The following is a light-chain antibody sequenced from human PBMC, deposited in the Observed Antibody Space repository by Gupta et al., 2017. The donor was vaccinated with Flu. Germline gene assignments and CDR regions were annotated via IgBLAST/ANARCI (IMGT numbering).Light chain of an antibody. CDR3: QQYYSTPWT. CDR1: QSVLYSSNNKNY. CDR2: WAS. Sequence: NCKSSQSVLYSSNNKNYLAWYQQKPGQPPKLLIYWASTRESGVPDRFSGSGSGTDFTLPISSLQAEDVAVYYCQQYYSTPWTFGQGTKVEIK. J-gene: IGKJ1*01. V-gene: IGKV4-1*01.